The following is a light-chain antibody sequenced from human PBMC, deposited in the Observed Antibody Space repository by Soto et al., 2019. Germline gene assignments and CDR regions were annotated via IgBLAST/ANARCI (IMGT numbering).Light chain of an antibody. CDR3: HQYFSWPRGT. Sequence: ELVMTQSPGTLSVSPGERATLSCRASQNIINNLAWYQQKPGQAPRLLIFFASTRVTGIPARFSGSGSGTEFTLTINSLQSEDFAVYYCHQYFSWPRGTFGQGTKVDIK. V-gene: IGKV3-15*01. J-gene: IGKJ1*01. CDR1: QNIINN. CDR2: FAS.